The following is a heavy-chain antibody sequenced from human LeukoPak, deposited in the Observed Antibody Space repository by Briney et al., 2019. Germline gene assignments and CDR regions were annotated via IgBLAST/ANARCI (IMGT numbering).Heavy chain of an antibody. Sequence: SETLSLTCAVYGGAFNNYYWSWIRQPSGTGLEWIGEINYTGSGNYNPSLKSRAIMSIDTSKSQISLKLSSVTAADTAVYYCARRAFGARWQFLYERRYYFDYWGQGTLVTVSS. V-gene: IGHV4-34*01. D-gene: IGHD4-23*01. J-gene: IGHJ4*02. CDR2: INYTGSG. CDR3: ARRAFGARWQFLYERRYYFDY. CDR1: GGAFNNYY.